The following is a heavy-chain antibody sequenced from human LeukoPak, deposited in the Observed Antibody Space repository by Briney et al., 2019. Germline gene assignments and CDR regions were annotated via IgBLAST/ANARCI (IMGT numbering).Heavy chain of an antibody. CDR1: GGTFSSYA. CDR3: ARDRVVGAGYFDY. D-gene: IGHD1-26*01. V-gene: IGHV1-69*13. J-gene: IGHJ4*02. CDR2: IIPIFGTA. Sequence: ASVKVSCKASGGTFSSYAISWVRQAPGQGLEWMGGIIPIFGTANYAQKFQGRVTITAGESTSTAYMELSSLRSEDTAVYYCARDRVVGAGYFDYWGQGTLVTVSS.